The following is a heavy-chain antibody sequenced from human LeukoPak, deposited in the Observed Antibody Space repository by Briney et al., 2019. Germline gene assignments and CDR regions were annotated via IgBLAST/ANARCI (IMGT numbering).Heavy chain of an antibody. V-gene: IGHV1-69*05. CDR3: ARGDGYGGNGYYFDY. CDR1: GGTLSSYA. Sequence: SVKVSCKASGGTLSSYAISWVRQAPGQGLEWMGGIIPIFGTANYAQKFQGRVTITTDESTSTAYMELSSLRSEDTAVYYCARGDGYGGNGYYFDYWGQGTLVTVSS. CDR2: IIPIFGTA. D-gene: IGHD4-23*01. J-gene: IGHJ4*02.